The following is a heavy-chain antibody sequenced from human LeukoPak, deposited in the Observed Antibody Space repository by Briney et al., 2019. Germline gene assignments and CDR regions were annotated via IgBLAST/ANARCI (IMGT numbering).Heavy chain of an antibody. J-gene: IGHJ4*02. CDR3: AKGRTEGGTLALDY. CDR1: GGSISSNSYY. Sequence: SETLSLTCAVSGGSISSNSYYWGWIRQPPGKGLEWIGSIYYSGSTYYNPSLKSRVTISVDTSKNQFSLKLSSVTAADTAVYYCAKGRTEGGTLALDYWGQGTLVTVSS. V-gene: IGHV4-39*07. D-gene: IGHD6-19*01. CDR2: IYYSGST.